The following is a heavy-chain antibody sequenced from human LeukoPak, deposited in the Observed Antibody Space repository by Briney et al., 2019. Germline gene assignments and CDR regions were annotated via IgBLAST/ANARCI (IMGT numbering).Heavy chain of an antibody. CDR3: ARDPHYYYDSSGYSLH. D-gene: IGHD3-22*01. CDR2: ISGSTSYI. V-gene: IGHV3-21*01. J-gene: IGHJ4*02. Sequence: PGGSLRLSCAASGFTFSSYSMNWVRQAPGKGLEWVSSISGSTSYIYYADSVKGRFTISRDNAKNSLYLQMNSLRAEDTAVYYCARDPHYYYDSSGYSLHWGQGTLVTVSS. CDR1: GFTFSSYS.